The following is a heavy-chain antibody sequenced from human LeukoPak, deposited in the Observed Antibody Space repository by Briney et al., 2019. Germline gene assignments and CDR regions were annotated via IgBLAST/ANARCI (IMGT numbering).Heavy chain of an antibody. CDR1: GYTFTTYW. CDR2: THPGDSHT. CDR3: ARLSSSGYYHSEL. V-gene: IGHV5-51*01. J-gene: IGHJ4*02. Sequence: GESLKISCQGSGYTFTTYWIGWVRQMPGKGLEWMGITHPGDSHTRYSPSFQGQVTISADKSISTAYLQWSSLKVSDTAMYYCARLSSSGYYHSELWGQGTLVTVSS. D-gene: IGHD3-22*01.